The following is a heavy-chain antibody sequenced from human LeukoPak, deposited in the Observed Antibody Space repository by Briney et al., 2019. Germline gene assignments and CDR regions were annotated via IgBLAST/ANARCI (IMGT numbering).Heavy chain of an antibody. CDR2: ISFSGRST. V-gene: IGHV3-23*01. CDR1: GFTFSDYA. D-gene: IGHD1-26*01. J-gene: IGHJ4*02. CDR3: AKDREKAVGATIFDH. Sequence: GGSLRLSCAVSGFTFSDYAMSWVRQPPGKGLEWVLGISFSGRSTNYADSVKGRFIISRDNSNNTLYLQMNSLRAEDTAVYYCAKDREKAVGATIFDHWGQGTLVTVSS.